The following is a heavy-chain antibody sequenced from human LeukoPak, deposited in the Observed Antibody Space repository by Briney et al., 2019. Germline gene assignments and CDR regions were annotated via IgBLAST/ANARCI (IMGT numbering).Heavy chain of an antibody. CDR2: INPNSGGT. CDR1: GCTFTGYY. D-gene: IGHD2-2*01. Sequence: ASVKVSCKASGCTFTGYYMHWVRQAPGQGLEWMGWINPNSGGTNYAQKFQGRVTMTRDTSISTAYMELSRLRSDDTAVYYCAREGCSSTSCPRSWFDPWGQGTLVTVSS. CDR3: AREGCSSTSCPRSWFDP. V-gene: IGHV1-2*02. J-gene: IGHJ5*02.